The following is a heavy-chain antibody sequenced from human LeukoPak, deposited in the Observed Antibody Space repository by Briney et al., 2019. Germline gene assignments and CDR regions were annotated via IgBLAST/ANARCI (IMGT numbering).Heavy chain of an antibody. D-gene: IGHD2-21*02. Sequence: ASVKVSCKASGATFISYAMSWVRQAPGQGLEWMGGIIPIFGTANYAQKFQGRVTITADKSTSTAYMELSSLRSEDTAVYYCASKPAYCGGDCYSDYWGQGTLVTVSS. V-gene: IGHV1-69*06. CDR2: IIPIFGTA. CDR3: ASKPAYCGGDCYSDY. J-gene: IGHJ4*02. CDR1: GATFISYA.